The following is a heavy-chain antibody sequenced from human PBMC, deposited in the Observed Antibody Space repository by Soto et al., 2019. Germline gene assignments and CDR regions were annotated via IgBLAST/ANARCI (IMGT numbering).Heavy chain of an antibody. CDR3: ALASFGVSHFVYGLAV. D-gene: IGHD2-8*01. Sequence: QIRVVQSATEMRKPGASVRLSCKASPYTLGNYGIIWVRQAPGQGLQWLGWLSADNSKPTSAHNVQRRVSLTTDTSRTTAFLELRSLTSDDTAIYSCALASFGVSHFVYGLAVWGQGTTVFVSS. V-gene: IGHV1-18*01. CDR1: PYTLGNYG. CDR2: LSADNSKP. J-gene: IGHJ6*02.